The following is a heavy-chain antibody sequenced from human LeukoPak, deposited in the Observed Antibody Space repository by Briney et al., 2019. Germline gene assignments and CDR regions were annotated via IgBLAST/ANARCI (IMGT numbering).Heavy chain of an antibody. V-gene: IGHV3-21*01. CDR3: ARVADYDVLSGSPL. Sequence: PGGSLRLSCAASGFTFSSYSMNWVRQAPGKGLEWVASISSSSSYIYYADSVKGRFTISRDNAKNSLYLQINSLSAAAKDVYYCARVADYDVLSGSPLWGQGTLVTVSS. J-gene: IGHJ4*02. CDR2: ISSSSSYI. D-gene: IGHD3-9*01. CDR1: GFTFSSYS.